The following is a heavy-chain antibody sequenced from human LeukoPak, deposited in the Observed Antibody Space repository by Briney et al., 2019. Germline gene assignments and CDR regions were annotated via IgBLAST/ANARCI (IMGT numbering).Heavy chain of an antibody. V-gene: IGHV3-23*01. D-gene: IGHD1-7*01. CDR1: GFTFSGYA. J-gene: IGHJ5*02. Sequence: GGSLRLSCAASGFTFSGYAMTWVRQAPGKGLEWVSHISNSGDSTNFADSVKGRFTISRDNAKNSLYLQMNSLRAEDTAVYYCARPNWNYPERPGNWFDPWGQGTLVTVSS. CDR2: ISNSGDST. CDR3: ARPNWNYPERPGNWFDP.